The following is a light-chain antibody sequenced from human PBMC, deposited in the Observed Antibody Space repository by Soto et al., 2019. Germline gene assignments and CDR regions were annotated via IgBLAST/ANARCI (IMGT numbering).Light chain of an antibody. CDR1: SRDVGGYNY. V-gene: IGLV2-14*01. CDR3: SSFKLSNYV. CDR2: DVT. J-gene: IGLJ1*01. Sequence: QSVLTQPASVSGSPGQSITISCTGTSRDVGGYNYVSWYQHYPDKAPKLIIYDVTSRPSGVSDRFSGSKSGNTASLTISGLQTEDEDHYYCSSFKLSNYVLGSGTKVT.